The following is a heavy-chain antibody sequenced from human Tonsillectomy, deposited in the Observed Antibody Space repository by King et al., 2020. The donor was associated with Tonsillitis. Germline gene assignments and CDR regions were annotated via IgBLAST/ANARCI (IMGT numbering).Heavy chain of an antibody. V-gene: IGHV3-9*01. J-gene: IGHJ3*01. CDR3: VNDAADYHGSGGYYFFDALDP. Sequence: VQLVGSGRGLVQPGRSLRLSCTSSGFNLDNYAMHWVRQVPGKGLEWVSGIHWNSGSMGYADSVKGRFTISRDNAKNSLYLQMTSLRADDTALYYCVNDAADYHGSGGYYFFDALDPWGQGTHVTVSS. D-gene: IGHD2-21*01. CDR2: IHWNSGSM. CDR1: GFNLDNYA.